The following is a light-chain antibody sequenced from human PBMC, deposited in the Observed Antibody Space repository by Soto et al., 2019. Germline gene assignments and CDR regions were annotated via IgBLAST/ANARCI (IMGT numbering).Light chain of an antibody. V-gene: IGLV2-8*01. CDR2: EVS. CDR3: SSYAGSNIV. Sequence: QSALTQPLSASGSPGQSVTISCTGTSSDVGGYNYVSWYQQHPGKAPKLMIYEVSKRPSGVPDRFSGSKSGNTASLTVSGLQAEDEADYYCSSYAGSNIVFGTGTKLTVL. J-gene: IGLJ1*01. CDR1: SSDVGGYNY.